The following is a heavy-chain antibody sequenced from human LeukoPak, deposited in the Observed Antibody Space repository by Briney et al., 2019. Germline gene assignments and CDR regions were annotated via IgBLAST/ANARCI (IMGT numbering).Heavy chain of an antibody. D-gene: IGHD3-3*01. CDR1: GFTFGDYA. CDR3: TRDGTYDFWSGYPNAEYFQH. J-gene: IGHJ1*01. Sequence: GRSLRLSCTASGFTFGDYAMSWVRQAPGKGLEWVGFIRSKAYDGTTEYAASVKGRFTISRDDSKSIAYLQMNSLKTEDTAVYYCTRDGTYDFWSGYPNAEYFQHWGQGTLVTVSS. CDR2: IRSKAYDGTT. V-gene: IGHV3-49*04.